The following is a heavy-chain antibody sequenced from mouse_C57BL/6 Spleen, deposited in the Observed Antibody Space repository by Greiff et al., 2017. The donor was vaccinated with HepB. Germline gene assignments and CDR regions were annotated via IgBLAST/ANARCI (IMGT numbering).Heavy chain of an antibody. D-gene: IGHD1-1*01. CDR2: INPNNGGT. CDR1: GYTFTDYN. CDR3: ARFGAKYYYGSAWFAY. V-gene: IGHV1-18*01. J-gene: IGHJ3*01. Sequence: EVQLQESGPELVKPGASVKIPCKASGYTFTDYNMDWVKQSHGKSLEWIGDINPNNGGTIYNQKFKGKATLTVDKSSSTAYMELRSLTSEDTAVYYCARFGAKYYYGSAWFAYWGQGTLVTVSA.